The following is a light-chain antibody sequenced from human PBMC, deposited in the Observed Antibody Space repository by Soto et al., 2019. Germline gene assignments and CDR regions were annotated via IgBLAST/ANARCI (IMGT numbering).Light chain of an antibody. Sequence: DIPMTQSPSTLSASVGDRVTITCRASQSVTKWVAWYQQRPGQAPKVLIWDASSLQRGVPSRFSGSGYGTEFTLTISSLQPDDFGTYYCQHYNGHSTWSFGQGTKVDIK. V-gene: IGKV1-5*01. J-gene: IGKJ1*01. CDR2: DAS. CDR3: QHYNGHSTWS. CDR1: QSVTKW.